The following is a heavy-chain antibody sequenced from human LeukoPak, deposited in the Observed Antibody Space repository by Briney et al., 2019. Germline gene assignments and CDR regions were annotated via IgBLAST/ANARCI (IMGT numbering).Heavy chain of an antibody. V-gene: IGHV3-21*01. D-gene: IGHD3-16*01. Sequence: PGGSLRLSCAASGFTFTMFGMNWVRQAPGKGLEWVSSISSGSAFIYYADSVKGRFTISRDNAKKSLYLQMNSLRAEDTAVYYCARDLAVKGDRDAFDIWGQGTMVTVSP. CDR2: ISSGSAFI. J-gene: IGHJ3*02. CDR1: GFTFTMFG. CDR3: ARDLAVKGDRDAFDI.